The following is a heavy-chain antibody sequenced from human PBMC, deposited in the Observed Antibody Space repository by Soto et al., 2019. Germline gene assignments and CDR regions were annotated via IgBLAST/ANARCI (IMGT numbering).Heavy chain of an antibody. CDR1: GDTFNFYS. CDR2: VNPIVSMS. Sequence: QVQLVQSGAEVKRPGSSVKVSCKASGDTFNFYSINWVRQAPGLGLEWMGRVNPIVSMSNYAQKFQCRVTMTADKSTSTAYMELNSRRSEDTAIYYCSSSYGSGYRAFDYWGQGALVTVSS. D-gene: IGHD3-10*01. V-gene: IGHV1-69*02. CDR3: SSSYGSGYRAFDY. J-gene: IGHJ4*02.